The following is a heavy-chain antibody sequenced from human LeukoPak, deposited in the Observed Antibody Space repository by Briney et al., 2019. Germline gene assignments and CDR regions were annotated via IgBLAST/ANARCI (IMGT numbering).Heavy chain of an antibody. CDR1: GYTFTSYG. CDR2: ISAYNGNT. D-gene: IGHD3-10*01. J-gene: IGHJ4*02. CDR3: ARDRNIRDVWFADLDY. Sequence: GASVKVSCKASGYTFTSYGISWVRQAPGQGLECMGWISAYNGNTNYAQKLQGRVTMTTDTSTSTAYMELRSLRSDDTAVYYCARDRNIRDVWFADLDYWGQGTLVTVSS. V-gene: IGHV1-18*01.